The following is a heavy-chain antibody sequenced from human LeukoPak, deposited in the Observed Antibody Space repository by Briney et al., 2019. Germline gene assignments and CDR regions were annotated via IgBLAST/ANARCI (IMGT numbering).Heavy chain of an antibody. J-gene: IGHJ4*02. CDR2: IYYSGNT. CDR1: GGSVTGYY. CDR3: ARGGMATIFDV. D-gene: IGHD5-24*01. V-gene: IGHV4-59*02. Sequence: SQTLSVTCTVSGGSVTGYYLTWIRQTPEKGLEWIGYIYYSGNTNYSPSLKSRVTMSVDGSKNQFSLKLSSVIAADTAVYYCARGGMATIFDVWGQGTLVIVSS.